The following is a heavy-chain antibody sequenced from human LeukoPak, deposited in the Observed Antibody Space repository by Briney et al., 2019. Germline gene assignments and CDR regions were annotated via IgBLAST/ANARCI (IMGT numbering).Heavy chain of an antibody. Sequence: SETLSLTCTVSGGSISSSSYYWSWIRQPPGKGLEWVGYIYYSGSTNYKSSLKRRVTISVDTSKNQFSLKVSSVTAADTAVYYCASSRSSSGWWLIDYWGQGAVVTVSS. D-gene: IGHD6-19*01. CDR1: GGSISSSSYY. CDR2: IYYSGST. J-gene: IGHJ4*02. V-gene: IGHV4-61*01. CDR3: ASSRSSSGWWLIDY.